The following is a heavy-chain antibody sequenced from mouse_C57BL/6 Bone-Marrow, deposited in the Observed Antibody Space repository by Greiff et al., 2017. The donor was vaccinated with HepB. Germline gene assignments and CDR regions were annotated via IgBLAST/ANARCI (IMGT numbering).Heavy chain of an antibody. Sequence: QVQLQQSGPELVKPGASVKISCKASGYAFSSSWMNWVKQRPGKGLEWIGRIYPGDGDTNYNGKFKGKATLTADKSSSTAYIQLSSLTSEDSAVYFCARWDTTVVATTDFDYWGQGTTLTVSS. CDR1: GYAFSSSW. CDR2: IYPGDGDT. D-gene: IGHD1-1*01. J-gene: IGHJ2*01. V-gene: IGHV1-82*01. CDR3: ARWDTTVVATTDFDY.